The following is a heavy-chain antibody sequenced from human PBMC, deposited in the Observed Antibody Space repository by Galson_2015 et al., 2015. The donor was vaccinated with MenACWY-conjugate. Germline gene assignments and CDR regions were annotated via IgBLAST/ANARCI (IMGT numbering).Heavy chain of an antibody. Sequence: SVKVSCKASGYTFTSYAMNWVRQAPGQGLEWMGWINTNTGNPTYAQGFTGRFVFSLDTSVSTAYLQISSLKAEDTAVYYCASRLHFAAVAGTRGRGDFDYWGQGTLVTVSS. CDR1: GYTFTSYA. CDR3: ASRLHFAAVAGTRGRGDFDY. D-gene: IGHD6-19*01. J-gene: IGHJ4*02. V-gene: IGHV7-4-1*02. CDR2: INTNTGNP.